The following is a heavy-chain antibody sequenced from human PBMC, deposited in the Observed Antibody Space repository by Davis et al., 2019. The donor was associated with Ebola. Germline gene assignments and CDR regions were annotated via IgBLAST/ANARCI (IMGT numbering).Heavy chain of an antibody. J-gene: IGHJ4*02. CDR2: INAGNGNT. D-gene: IGHD3-3*02. Sequence: ASVKVSCKASGYTFTSYAMHWVRQAPGQRLEWMGWINAGNGNTKYSQKFQGRVTITRDTSASTAYMELSSLRSEDTAVYYCARDRAHFWSGYYQYYFDYWGQGTLVTVSS. CDR1: GYTFTSYA. V-gene: IGHV1-3*01. CDR3: ARDRAHFWSGYYQYYFDY.